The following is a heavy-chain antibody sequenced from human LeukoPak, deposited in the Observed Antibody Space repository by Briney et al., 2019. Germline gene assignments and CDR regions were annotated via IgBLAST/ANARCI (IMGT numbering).Heavy chain of an antibody. CDR1: GFTFSNCA. Sequence: GGSLRLSCSASGFTFSNCAMHWVRQAPGKGLEYVSAISTDGGGTYYADSVKGRFTISRDNSKNTLFLQMSSLRPEDTAVYYCVKRVAGSRGYDYWGQGTLVTVSS. D-gene: IGHD3-22*01. CDR2: ISTDGGGT. CDR3: VKRVAGSRGYDY. V-gene: IGHV3-64D*06. J-gene: IGHJ4*02.